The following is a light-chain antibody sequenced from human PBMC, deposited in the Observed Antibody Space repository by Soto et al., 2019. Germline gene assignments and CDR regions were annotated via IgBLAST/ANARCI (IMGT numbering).Light chain of an antibody. CDR1: TGAVTSGNY. V-gene: IGLV7-43*01. Sequence: QAVVTQEPSLTVSPGGTVTLTCASSTGAVTSGNYPSWFQQKPGQAPRTLIYTTNSRHSWTPARFSGSLLGGKAALTLSGVEAEGGADYFWLLFYGGCHPVFGGGTKLTVL. CDR3: LLFYGGCHPV. J-gene: IGLJ2*01. CDR2: TTN.